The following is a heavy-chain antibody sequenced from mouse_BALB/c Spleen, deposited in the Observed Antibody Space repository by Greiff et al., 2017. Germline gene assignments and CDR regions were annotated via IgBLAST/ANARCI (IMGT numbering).Heavy chain of an antibody. CDR1: GFTFSSYA. D-gene: IGHD2-14*01. V-gene: IGHV5-9-3*01. Sequence: EVQGVESGGGLVKPGGSLKLSCAASGFTFSSYAMSWVRQTPEKRLEWVATISSGGSYTYYPDSVKGRFTISRDNAKNTLYLQMSSLRSEDTAMYYCARQGTYYRYAFDYWGQGTTLTVSS. CDR2: ISSGGSYT. J-gene: IGHJ2*01. CDR3: ARQGTYYRYAFDY.